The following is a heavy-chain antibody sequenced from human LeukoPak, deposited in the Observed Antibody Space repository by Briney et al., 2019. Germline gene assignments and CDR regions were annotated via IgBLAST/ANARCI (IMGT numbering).Heavy chain of an antibody. CDR1: GYIFTGYY. Sequence: GASVKVSCKASGYIFTGYYMHWVRQAPGQGLEWMGWINPNSGGTNYAQKFQGRVTMTRDTAISTAYMELSRLRSDDTAVYYCARMAAAGSLWGQGTLVTVSS. CDR3: ARMAAAGSL. D-gene: IGHD6-13*01. CDR2: INPNSGGT. V-gene: IGHV1-2*02. J-gene: IGHJ4*02.